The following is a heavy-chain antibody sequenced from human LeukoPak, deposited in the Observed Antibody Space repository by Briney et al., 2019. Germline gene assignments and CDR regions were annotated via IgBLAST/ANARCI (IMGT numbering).Heavy chain of an antibody. Sequence: GGSLRLSCAASGFTFDDYGMSWVRQAPGKGLEWVSGINWSGGSTGYADSVKGRFTISRDNAKNSLYLQMNSLRAEDTAVYYCAKDTDILTGHQAFFDYWGQGTLVTVSS. CDR2: INWSGGST. J-gene: IGHJ4*02. CDR3: AKDTDILTGHQAFFDY. CDR1: GFTFDDYG. D-gene: IGHD3-9*01. V-gene: IGHV3-20*04.